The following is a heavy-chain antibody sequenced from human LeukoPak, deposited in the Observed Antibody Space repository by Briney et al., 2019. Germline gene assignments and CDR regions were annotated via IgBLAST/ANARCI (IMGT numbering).Heavy chain of an antibody. CDR1: GFTFGSSA. V-gene: IGHV3-23*01. CDR3: VKKFYYYSVGYYAFDI. CDR2: INSRGDKT. Sequence: GGSLRLSCAAAGFTFGSSAMSWVRQAPGKGLEWVSGINSRGDKTYYADSVKGRFTISRDNSKNTLYLQMNSLRAEDTAVYHCVKKFYYYSVGYYAFDIWGQGTKVSVSS. D-gene: IGHD3-22*01. J-gene: IGHJ3*02.